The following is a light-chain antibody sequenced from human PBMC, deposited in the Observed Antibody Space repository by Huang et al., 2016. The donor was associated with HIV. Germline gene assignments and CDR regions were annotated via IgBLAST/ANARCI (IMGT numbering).Light chain of an antibody. Sequence: DIVMTQSPLSLHVTPGEPASISCRSSQSILHSNGYNYLVGYLQKPWQSPQLLIYLGSNRSSGVPDRFSGSGSCTDFTLKISRVEAEDVGVYYCMQALQTPITFGQGTRLGIK. V-gene: IGKV2-28*01. CDR1: QSILHSNGYNY. CDR2: LGS. J-gene: IGKJ5*01. CDR3: MQALQTPIT.